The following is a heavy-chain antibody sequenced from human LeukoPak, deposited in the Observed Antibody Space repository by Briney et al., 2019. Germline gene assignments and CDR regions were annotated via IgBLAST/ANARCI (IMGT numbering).Heavy chain of an antibody. Sequence: KASETLSLTCTVSGYSISTDYWDWIRQPPGKGLEWIGTFYHGGSTYYNPSLKSRVTISVDTSKNQFSLNLTSVTAADTAVYYCARVEGYSYGAYDAFDIWGQGTMVTVSS. CDR3: ARVEGYSYGAYDAFDI. D-gene: IGHD5-18*01. CDR1: GYSISTDY. J-gene: IGHJ3*02. V-gene: IGHV4-38-2*02. CDR2: FYHGGST.